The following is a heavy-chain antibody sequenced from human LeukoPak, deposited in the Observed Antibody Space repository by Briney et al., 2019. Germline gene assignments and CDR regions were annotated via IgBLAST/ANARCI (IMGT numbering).Heavy chain of an antibody. J-gene: IGHJ4*02. D-gene: IGHD3-10*01. CDR2: INAGNGNT. Sequence: ASVKVSCKASGYTFTSYAMHWVRQAPGQRLEWMGWINAGNGNTKYSQKFQGRVTITRDTSASTAYMELSSLRSEDTAVYYCARDGEGDITMVRGVTGDYWGQGTLVTVSS. CDR3: ARDGEGDITMVRGVTGDY. V-gene: IGHV1-3*01. CDR1: GYTFTSYA.